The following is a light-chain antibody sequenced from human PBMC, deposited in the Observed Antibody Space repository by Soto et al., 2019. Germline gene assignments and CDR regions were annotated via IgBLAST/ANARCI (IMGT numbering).Light chain of an antibody. V-gene: IGKV1-27*01. CDR1: QGISNY. CDR3: QKYDTAPLT. Sequence: DIHITHYPSSLSSSLVDRVTLTCRASQGISNYLAWYQQKPGKVPKLLIYAASTLQSGVPSRFSGSGSGTEFTLTIRSLQPEDVATYYCQKYDTAPLTFGGGTKVDIK. CDR2: AAS. J-gene: IGKJ4*01.